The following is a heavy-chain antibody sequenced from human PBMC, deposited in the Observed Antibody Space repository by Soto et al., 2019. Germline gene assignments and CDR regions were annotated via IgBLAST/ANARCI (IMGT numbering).Heavy chain of an antibody. D-gene: IGHD6-19*01. V-gene: IGHV1-69*06. J-gene: IGHJ6*02. Sequence: SSVKVSCKASGGTFSSYAISWVRQAPGQGLEWMGGIIPIFGTANYAQKFQGRVTITADKSTSTAYMELSSLRSEDTAVYYCASEPRQGFPLTGYRSGWPSYYYYGMDVWGQGTTVTVSS. CDR1: GGTFSSYA. CDR2: IIPIFGTA. CDR3: ASEPRQGFPLTGYRSGWPSYYYYGMDV.